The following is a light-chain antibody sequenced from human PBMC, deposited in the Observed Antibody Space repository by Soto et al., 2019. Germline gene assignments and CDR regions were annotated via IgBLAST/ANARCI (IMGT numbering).Light chain of an antibody. CDR2: AAS. CDR3: QQSYSFPIT. CDR1: QGIDTS. V-gene: IGKV1-9*01. J-gene: IGKJ5*01. Sequence: ILLTQSPSSLSASVGDRVTITCRASQGIDTSLAWYQQKPGKAPKLLIYAASNFQSGVPSRFSGSGSGTEFTLTISSLQPEDIATYYCQQSYSFPITFGQGTRLEIK.